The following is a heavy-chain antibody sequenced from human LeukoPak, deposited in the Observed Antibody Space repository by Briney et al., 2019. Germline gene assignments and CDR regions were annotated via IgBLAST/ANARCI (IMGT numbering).Heavy chain of an antibody. CDR1: GFTIDDYA. CDR2: IYWNSGGE. D-gene: IGHD2-15*01. CDR3: TKDNYCQKATCHGGCFDP. J-gene: IGHJ5*02. Sequence: GGPLRLSCAASGFTIDDYAMHWVRQATGKGPEWVAGIYWNSGGEVYADSVQGRFTISRDNAKNSLYLQMNSLRTEDTAFYYCTKDNYCQKATCHGGCFDPWGQGTLVTLS. V-gene: IGHV3-9*01.